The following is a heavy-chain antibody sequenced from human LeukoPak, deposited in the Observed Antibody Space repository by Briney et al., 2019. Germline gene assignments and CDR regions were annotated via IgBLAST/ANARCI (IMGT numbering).Heavy chain of an antibody. CDR1: GFTFSSYG. J-gene: IGHJ4*02. V-gene: IGHV3-33*06. CDR2: IWYDGSNK. D-gene: IGHD3-22*01. Sequence: PGRPLRLSCAASGFTFSSYGMHWVRQAPGKGLEWVAVIWYDGSNKYYADSVKGRFTISRDNSKNSLYLQMNSLRAEDTALYYCAKGKDSSGRGGPDYWGQGTLVTVSS. CDR3: AKGKDSSGRGGPDY.